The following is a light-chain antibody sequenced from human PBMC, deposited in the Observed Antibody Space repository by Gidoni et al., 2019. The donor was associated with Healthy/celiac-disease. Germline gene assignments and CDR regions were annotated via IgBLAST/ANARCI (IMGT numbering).Light chain of an antibody. Sequence: DIVMTQSPDSLAVSLGERATLNCKSSQSVLYSSNNKNYLAWYKQKPGQPPKLLIYWASTRESGVPDLFSGSGSGTDFTLTISSLQAEDVAVYYCQKYYSTPITFGQGTRLEIK. CDR1: QSVLYSSNNKNY. CDR2: WAS. V-gene: IGKV4-1*01. CDR3: QKYYSTPIT. J-gene: IGKJ5*01.